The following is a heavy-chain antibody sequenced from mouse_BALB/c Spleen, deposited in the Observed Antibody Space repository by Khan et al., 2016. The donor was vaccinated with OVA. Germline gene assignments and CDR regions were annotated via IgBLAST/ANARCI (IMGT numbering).Heavy chain of an antibody. J-gene: IGHJ4*01. CDR2: ISSSGST. V-gene: IGHV3-2*02. D-gene: IGHD2-3*01. Sequence: EVQLQESGPGLVKPSQSLSITCTVTGYSFTSDYAWYWIRQFPGNKLELMGYISSSGSTNYNPALTSRIAITRDTSKIQFFLQLNSMTTEDTAAYYCARDGSRYNYAMDYWGQGTSVTVSS. CDR1: GYSFTSDYA. CDR3: ARDGSRYNYAMDY.